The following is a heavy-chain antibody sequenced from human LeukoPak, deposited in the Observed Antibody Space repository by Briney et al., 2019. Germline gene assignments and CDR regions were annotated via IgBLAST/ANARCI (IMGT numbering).Heavy chain of an antibody. D-gene: IGHD5-12*01. V-gene: IGHV1-69*06. Sequence: SVKVSCKASGNTFTSYAINWVRQAPVQGLEWMGRIIPIFDTANYAQKFQGRVTITADKSTSTAYMELSGLRSEDTAVYYCARDDGSGYYPAGYWGQGTLVTVSS. CDR1: GNTFTSYA. CDR3: ARDDGSGYYPAGY. CDR2: IIPIFDTA. J-gene: IGHJ4*02.